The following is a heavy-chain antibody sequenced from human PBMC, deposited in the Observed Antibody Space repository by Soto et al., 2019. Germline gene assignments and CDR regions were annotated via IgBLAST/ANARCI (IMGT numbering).Heavy chain of an antibody. V-gene: IGHV4-39*07. CDR2: IYYSGST. D-gene: IGHD5-12*01. CDR1: GGSISSSSYY. J-gene: IGHJ4*02. CDR3: GRLRLWEPPGAPTGYY. Sequence: SETLSLTCTVSGGSISSSSYYWGWIRQPPGKGLEWIGSIYYSGSTYYNPSLKSRVTISVDKSKNQFSLKLSSVTAADTAVYYCGRLRLWEPPGAPTGYYWGQGTLVTVSS.